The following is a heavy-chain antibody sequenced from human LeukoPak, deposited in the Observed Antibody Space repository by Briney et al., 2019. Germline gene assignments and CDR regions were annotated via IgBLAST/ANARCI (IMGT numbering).Heavy chain of an antibody. Sequence: SETLSLTCAVYGGSFSGYYWSWIRQPPGKGLEWIGEINHSGSTNYNPSLKSRVTISVDTSKNQFSLKLSSVTAADTPVYYCATPYDRSGSHEAFDIWGQVTMVTVDS. J-gene: IGHJ3*02. CDR3: ATPYDRSGSHEAFDI. CDR1: GGSFSGYY. D-gene: IGHD3-22*01. V-gene: IGHV4-34*01. CDR2: INHSGST.